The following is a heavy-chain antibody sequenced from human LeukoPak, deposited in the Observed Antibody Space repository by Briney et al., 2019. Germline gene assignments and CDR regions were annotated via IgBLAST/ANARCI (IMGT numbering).Heavy chain of an antibody. Sequence: SVKVSCKASGGTFSSYAISWVRQAPGQGLEWMGGIIPIFGTANYAQKFQGRVTITTDESTSTAYMELSSLRSEDTAVYYCARVYYDSSGYYYSDYWVQGTLVTVSS. CDR3: ARVYYDSSGYYYSDY. J-gene: IGHJ4*02. CDR2: IIPIFGTA. CDR1: GGTFSSYA. D-gene: IGHD3-22*01. V-gene: IGHV1-69*05.